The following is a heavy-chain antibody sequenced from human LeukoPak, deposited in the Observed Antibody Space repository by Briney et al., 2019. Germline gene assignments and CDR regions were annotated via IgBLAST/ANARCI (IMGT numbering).Heavy chain of an antibody. Sequence: GGSLRLSCAASGFTFSSYAMSWVRQAPGKGLGWVSAISGSGGSTYYADSVKGRFTISRDNSKNTLYLQMNSLRAEDTAVYYCAKDHIHYDSRGRFYYFDYWGQGTLVTVSS. CDR3: AKDHIHYDSRGRFYYFDY. CDR1: GFTFSSYA. D-gene: IGHD3-22*01. V-gene: IGHV3-23*01. CDR2: ISGSGGST. J-gene: IGHJ4*02.